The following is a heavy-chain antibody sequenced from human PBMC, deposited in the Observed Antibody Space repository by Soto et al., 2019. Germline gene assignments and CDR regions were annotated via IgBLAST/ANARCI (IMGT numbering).Heavy chain of an antibody. CDR3: AKSSGNYDILTGHDY. Sequence: PGGSLRLSCAASGFTFSRCGMHWVRQAPGKGLEWVAVISYDGSSKYYADSVKGRFTISRDNSKNTLYPQMNSLRAEDTAVYYCAKSSGNYDILTGHDYWGQGTLVTVSS. V-gene: IGHV3-30*18. CDR1: GFTFSRCG. J-gene: IGHJ4*02. D-gene: IGHD3-9*01. CDR2: ISYDGSSK.